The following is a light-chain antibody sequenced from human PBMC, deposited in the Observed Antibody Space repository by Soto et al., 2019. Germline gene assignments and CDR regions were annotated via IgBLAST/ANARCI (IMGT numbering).Light chain of an antibody. V-gene: IGLV1-51*01. J-gene: IGLJ3*02. CDR3: GTWDSSLSAWV. CDR1: SSNIGNNY. CDR2: DNN. Sequence: QSVLTQPPSVSAAPVQKVTMSCSGSSSNIGNNYVSWYQQLPGTAPKLLIYDNNKRPSGIPDRFSGSKSGTSATLGITGLQTGDEADYYCGTWDSSLSAWVFGGGTQLTVL.